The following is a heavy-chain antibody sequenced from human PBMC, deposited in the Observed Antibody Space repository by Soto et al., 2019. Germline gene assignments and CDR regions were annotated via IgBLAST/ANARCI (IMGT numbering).Heavy chain of an antibody. CDR3: ARGGSGYVWFNEF. CDR1: GGLFSSYA. D-gene: IGHD3-22*01. J-gene: IGHJ4*02. V-gene: IGHV1-69*13. Sequence: ASVKVSCKASGGLFSSYAISWVRQAPGQGLEWMGGIIPVFSTAYYAQKFQGRVTITADESTNTAYMELSGLRSEDTAMYYCARGGSGYVWFNEFWGQGSLVTVSS. CDR2: IIPVFSTA.